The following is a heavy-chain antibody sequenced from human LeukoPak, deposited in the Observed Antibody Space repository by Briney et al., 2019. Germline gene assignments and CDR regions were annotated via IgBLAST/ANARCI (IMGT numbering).Heavy chain of an antibody. V-gene: IGHV3-21*01. D-gene: IGHD3-3*01. CDR1: GFTFNFYT. Sequence: GGSLRLSCAASGFTFNFYTINWVRQAPGKGLEWVSSISGSSTYIYYADSVKGRFTISRDHAKNSVSLQMNSLTVEDTAVYYCARDPAGMTVSGVAEYNYGMDVWGQGTTVTVSS. CDR3: ARDPAGMTVSGVAEYNYGMDV. J-gene: IGHJ6*02. CDR2: ISGSSTYI.